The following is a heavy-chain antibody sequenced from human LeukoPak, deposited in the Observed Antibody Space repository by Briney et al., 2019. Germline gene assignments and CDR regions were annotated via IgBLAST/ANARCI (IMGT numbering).Heavy chain of an antibody. CDR2: IYYSGST. Sequence: SETLSLTCTVSGGSISSYYWSWIRQPPGKGLEWIGYIYYSGSTNYNPSLKSRVTISVDTSKNQFSLKLSSVTAADTAVYYCASSRGGYYYYYYMDVWGKGTTVTVSS. V-gene: IGHV4-59*01. CDR1: GGSISSYY. J-gene: IGHJ6*03. CDR3: ASSRGGYYYYYYMDV. D-gene: IGHD3-16*01.